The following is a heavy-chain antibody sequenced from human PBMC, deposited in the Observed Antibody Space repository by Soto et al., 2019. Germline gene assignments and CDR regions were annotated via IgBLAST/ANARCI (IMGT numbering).Heavy chain of an antibody. Sequence: GGSLRLSCAASGFTFSSYAMSWVRQAPGKGLEWVSAISGSGGSTYYADSVKGRFTISRDNSKNTLYLQMNSLRAEDTAVYYCAKDLVRGLLWFGELSNYYGMDVWGQGTTVTVS. CDR1: GFTFSSYA. CDR2: ISGSGGST. V-gene: IGHV3-23*01. J-gene: IGHJ6*02. D-gene: IGHD3-10*01. CDR3: AKDLVRGLLWFGELSNYYGMDV.